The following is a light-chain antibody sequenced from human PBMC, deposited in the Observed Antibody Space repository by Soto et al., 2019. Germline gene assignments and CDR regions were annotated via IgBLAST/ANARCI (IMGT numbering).Light chain of an antibody. V-gene: IGLV2-14*01. CDR1: SSDVGGYNY. Sequence: QSSLTQLACVSGSPGQSVTISCTGTSSDVGGYNYVSWYQQHPGKAPKLMIYDVSNRPSGVSNRFSGSKSGNTASLTISGLQAEDEADYYCSSYTSSSTLRVFGGGTKLTVL. CDR3: SSYTSSSTLRV. CDR2: DVS. J-gene: IGLJ2*01.